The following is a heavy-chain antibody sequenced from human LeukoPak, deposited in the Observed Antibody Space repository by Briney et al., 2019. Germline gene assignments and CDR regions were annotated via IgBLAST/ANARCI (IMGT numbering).Heavy chain of an antibody. V-gene: IGHV3-74*01. CDR1: GXTFSSYW. D-gene: IGHD2-2*01. CDR2: INSDGSIT. CDR3: ASSTQISKYADY. J-gene: IGHJ4*02. Sequence: PGGSLRLSCAASGXTFSSYWVHWVRQAPGKGQVWVSRINSDGSITTYADSVRGRFTISRDNAKSTLYLQMNSLRAEDTAVYYCASSTQISKYADYWGQGALVTVSS.